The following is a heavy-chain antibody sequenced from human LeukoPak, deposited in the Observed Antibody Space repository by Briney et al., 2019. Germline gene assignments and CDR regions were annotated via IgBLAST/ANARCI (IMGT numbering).Heavy chain of an antibody. V-gene: IGHV1-2*02. CDR1: GYTFTGYY. CDR2: INPNSGGT. J-gene: IGHJ4*02. Sequence: GASAKVSCKASGYTFTGYYMHWVRQAPGQGLEWMGWINPNSGGTNYAQKFQGRVTMTRDTSISTAYMELSRLRSDDTAVYYCVTLLSNGAFDYWSQGTLVTVSS. D-gene: IGHD3-10*01. CDR3: VTLLSNGAFDY.